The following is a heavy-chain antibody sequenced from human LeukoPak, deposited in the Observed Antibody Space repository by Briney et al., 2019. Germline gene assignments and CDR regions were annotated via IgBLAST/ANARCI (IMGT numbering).Heavy chain of an antibody. J-gene: IGHJ5*02. Sequence: PSETLSLTCAVYGGSFSGYYWSWIRQPPGKGLEWIGEINHSGSTNYNPSLKSRVTISVDTSKNQFSLKLSSVTAADTAVYYCARTGAMVRGVTYNWFDPWGQGTLVTVSS. CDR3: ARTGAMVRGVTYNWFDP. V-gene: IGHV4-34*01. D-gene: IGHD3-10*01. CDR1: GGSFSGYY. CDR2: INHSGST.